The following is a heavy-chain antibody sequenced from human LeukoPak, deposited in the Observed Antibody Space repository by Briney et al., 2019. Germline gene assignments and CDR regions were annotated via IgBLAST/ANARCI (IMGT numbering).Heavy chain of an antibody. CDR3: ARRARYYSSSWYVPAYYFDY. Sequence: GGSLRLSCAASGFTFSSYAMSWVRQAPGKGLEWVSAISGSGSTIYYADSVKGRFTISRDNAKNSLYLQMNSLRAEDTAVYYCARRARYYSSSWYVPAYYFDYWGQGTLVTVSS. J-gene: IGHJ4*02. V-gene: IGHV3-23*01. CDR2: ISGSGSTI. CDR1: GFTFSSYA. D-gene: IGHD6-13*01.